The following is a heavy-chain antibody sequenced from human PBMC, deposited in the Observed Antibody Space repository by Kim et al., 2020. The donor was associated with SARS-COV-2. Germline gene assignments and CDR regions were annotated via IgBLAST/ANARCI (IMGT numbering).Heavy chain of an antibody. J-gene: IGHJ6*02. CDR3: ARGQPMVRGFWEYYYYYYGMDV. D-gene: IGHD3-10*01. Sequence: ASVKVSCKASGYTFTSYDINWVRQATGQGLEWMGWMNPNSGNTGYAQKFQGRVTMTRNTSISTAYMELSSLRSEDTAVYYCARGQPMVRGFWEYYYYYYGMDVWGQGTTVTVSS. V-gene: IGHV1-8*01. CDR2: MNPNSGNT. CDR1: GYTFTSYD.